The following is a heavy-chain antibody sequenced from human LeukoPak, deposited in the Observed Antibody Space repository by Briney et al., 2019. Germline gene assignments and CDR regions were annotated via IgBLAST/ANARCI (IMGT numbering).Heavy chain of an antibody. CDR1: GYTFTSYG. CDR2: ISAYNGNT. CDR3: ARVITMVRGVIPPRD. V-gene: IGHV1-18*01. D-gene: IGHD3-10*01. Sequence: ASVKVSCKASGYTFTSYGISWVRQAPGQGLEWMGWISAYNGNTNYAQKLQGRVTMTTDTSTSTAYMELRSLRSDDTAVCYCARVITMVRGVIPPRDWGQGTLVTVSS. J-gene: IGHJ4*02.